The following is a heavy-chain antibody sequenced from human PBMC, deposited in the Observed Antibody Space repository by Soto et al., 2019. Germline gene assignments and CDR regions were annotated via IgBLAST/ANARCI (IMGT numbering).Heavy chain of an antibody. D-gene: IGHD3-16*02. Sequence: QVQLVESGGGVVQPGRSLRLSCAASGFTFSRYVMHWARQAPGKGLEWVAAMLYDGSNEYYTDSVKGRFTISRDNSNNTLFLQMNSLRVEDTAVYYCATVVRWADDVWGRGTTVTVSS. CDR3: ATVVRWADDV. V-gene: IGHV3-30-3*01. CDR1: GFTFSRYV. J-gene: IGHJ6*02. CDR2: MLYDGSNE.